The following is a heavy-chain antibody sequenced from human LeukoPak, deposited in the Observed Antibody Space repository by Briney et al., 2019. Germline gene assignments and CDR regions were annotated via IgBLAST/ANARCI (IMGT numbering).Heavy chain of an antibody. D-gene: IGHD3-10*01. CDR1: GGSISSYY. CDR2: IYYSGST. J-gene: IGHJ6*03. CDR3: ARGVLLTTYYYYYMDV. Sequence: PSETLSLTCTVSGGSISSYYWSWIRQPPGKGLEWIGYIYYSGSTNYNPSLKSRVTISVDTSKNQFSLKLSSVTAADTAVYYCARGVLLTTYYYYYMDVWGKGTTVTVSS. V-gene: IGHV4-59*01.